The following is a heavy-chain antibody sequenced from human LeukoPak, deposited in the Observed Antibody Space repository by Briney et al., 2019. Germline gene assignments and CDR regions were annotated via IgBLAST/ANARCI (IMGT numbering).Heavy chain of an antibody. D-gene: IGHD1-26*01. J-gene: IGHJ4*02. CDR1: GVTFSSDT. V-gene: IGHV3-21*04. CDR2: ISSGSTFR. CDR3: AKTWGALGATDY. Sequence: GGSLRLSCAASGVTFSSDTLNWVRQAPGKGLEWVSSISSGSTFRYYADSVKGRFTISRDNSKNTLYLQMNSLRAEDTAVYYCAKTWGALGATDYWGQGTLVTVSS.